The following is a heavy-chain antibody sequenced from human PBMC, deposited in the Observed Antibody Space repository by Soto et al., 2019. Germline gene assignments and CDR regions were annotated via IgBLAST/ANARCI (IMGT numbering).Heavy chain of an antibody. Sequence: EVQLVESGGDLVPRGGSLRLSCVPSGFTFSVYSMNWVRQAPGKGLEWFSYITSDTKTIKYADSVKGRFTISRDNAKNSVYLQMNSLRDEDTAVYYCARSVEGHFDYWGQGTVVTVSS. J-gene: IGHJ4*02. D-gene: IGHD6-19*01. V-gene: IGHV3-48*02. CDR2: ITSDTKTI. CDR1: GFTFSVYS. CDR3: ARSVEGHFDY.